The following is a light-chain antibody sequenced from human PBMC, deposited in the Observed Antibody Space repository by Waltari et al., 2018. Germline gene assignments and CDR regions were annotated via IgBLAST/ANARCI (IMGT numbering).Light chain of an antibody. CDR3: QSYDSSPWV. CDR2: EDN. CDR1: RGSLDSHY. J-gene: IGLJ3*02. V-gene: IGLV6-57*04. Sequence: NFMLTQPHSVSESPGKTVTISCTRSRGSLDSHYVQWYQQRPGSAPTTVIYEDNQRPSGVPDRFSGSIDSSSNSASLTISGLKTEDEADYYCQSYDSSPWVFGGGTKLTVL.